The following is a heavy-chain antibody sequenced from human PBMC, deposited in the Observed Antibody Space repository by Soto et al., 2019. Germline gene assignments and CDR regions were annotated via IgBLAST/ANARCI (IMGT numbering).Heavy chain of an antibody. CDR2: IWYDGSNK. CDR3: ARDLPVLLRRFDY. D-gene: IGHD3-10*01. Sequence: QVQLVESGGGVVQPGRSLRLSCAASGFTFSSYGMHWVRQAPGKGLEWVAVIWYDGSNKYYADSVKGRFTISRDNPKNTLYLQMNSLRAEDTAVYYCARDLPVLLRRFDYWGQGTLVTVSS. V-gene: IGHV3-33*01. CDR1: GFTFSSYG. J-gene: IGHJ4*02.